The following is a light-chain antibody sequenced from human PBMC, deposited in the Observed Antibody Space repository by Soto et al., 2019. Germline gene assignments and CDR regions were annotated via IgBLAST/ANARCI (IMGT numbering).Light chain of an antibody. CDR3: QQYNNWPPEGT. J-gene: IGKJ1*01. Sequence: EIVMTQSPATLSVSPGERATLSCRASQSVSSNLAWYQQKPGQAPRLLIYGASTRATGIPARFSGSGSGTEFTPTISSLQSEALAGYYCQQYNNWPPEGTFGHGTKVEIK. CDR2: GAS. V-gene: IGKV3-15*01. CDR1: QSVSSN.